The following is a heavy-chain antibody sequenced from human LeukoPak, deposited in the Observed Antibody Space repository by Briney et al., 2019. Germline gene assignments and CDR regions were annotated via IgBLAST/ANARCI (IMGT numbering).Heavy chain of an antibody. Sequence: GGSLRLSCAASGFTLSDSTIHWVRQASGKGLEWVGRIRTKANNYATEYTASVKGRFTISRDDSRNTAYLQMNSLKTEDTAVYYCTRHVVGAMDPPFDCWGQGTLVTVSS. V-gene: IGHV3-73*01. CDR2: IRTKANNYAT. J-gene: IGHJ4*02. CDR1: GFTLSDST. D-gene: IGHD1-26*01. CDR3: TRHVVGAMDPPFDC.